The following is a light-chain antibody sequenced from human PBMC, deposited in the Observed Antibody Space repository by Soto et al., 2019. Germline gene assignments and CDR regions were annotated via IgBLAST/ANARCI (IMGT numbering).Light chain of an antibody. V-gene: IGKV3-20*01. CDR3: QQYGRT. Sequence: EVVLTQSPGTLSLSPGERATLSCRASQSISTNYLAWYQQKPGQAPKLLIYAASSRLTGIPDRFSGSGSGTDFTLTISRXEPEDFALYYXQQYGRTFGQGTRLEIX. CDR2: AAS. J-gene: IGKJ5*01. CDR1: QSISTNY.